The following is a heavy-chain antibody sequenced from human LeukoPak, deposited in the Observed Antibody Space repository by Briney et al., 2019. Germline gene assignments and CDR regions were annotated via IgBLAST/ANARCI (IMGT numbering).Heavy chain of an antibody. J-gene: IGHJ4*02. CDR3: ARANNWNDHDY. Sequence: ASVKVSCKASGYTFTSYYMHWVRQAPGQGLEWMGVINPSGGSTSYAQKFQGRVTMTRDTSTSTVYMELSSLRSEDTAVYYCARANNWNDHDYWGQGTLVTVSS. CDR2: INPSGGST. V-gene: IGHV1-46*01. CDR1: GYTFTSYY. D-gene: IGHD1-1*01.